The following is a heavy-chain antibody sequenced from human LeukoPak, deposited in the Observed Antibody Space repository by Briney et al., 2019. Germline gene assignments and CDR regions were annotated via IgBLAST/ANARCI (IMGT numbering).Heavy chain of an antibody. Sequence: PSETLSLTCTVSGGSIISYYWNWIRQPPGKGLEWIGYIYYRGSTNYNPSLKSRVAISVDTSKNQFSLNLSSVTAADTAVYYCARQEVTGYSDFWGQGTLVTVSS. J-gene: IGHJ4*02. CDR2: IYYRGST. CDR3: ARQEVTGYSDF. V-gene: IGHV4-59*08. CDR1: GGSIISYY. D-gene: IGHD3-9*01.